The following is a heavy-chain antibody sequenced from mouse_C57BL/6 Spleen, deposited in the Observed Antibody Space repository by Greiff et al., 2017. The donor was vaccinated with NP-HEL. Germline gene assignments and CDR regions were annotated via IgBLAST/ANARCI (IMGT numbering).Heavy chain of an antibody. V-gene: IGHV1-50*01. CDR1: GYTFTSYW. CDR3: ARTGITTAYYFDY. D-gene: IGHD1-2*01. J-gene: IGHJ2*01. CDR2: IDPSDSYT. Sequence: QVQLQQPGAELVKPGASVKLSCKASGYTFTSYWMQWVKQRPGQGLEWIGEIDPSDSYTNYNQKFKGKATLTVDTSSSTAYMQLSSLTSEDSAVYYCARTGITTAYYFDYWGQGTTLTVSS.